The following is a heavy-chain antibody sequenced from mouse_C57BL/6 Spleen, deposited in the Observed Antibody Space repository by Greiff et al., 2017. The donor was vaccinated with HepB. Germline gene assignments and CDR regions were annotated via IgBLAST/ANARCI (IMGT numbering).Heavy chain of an antibody. CDR1: GFTFTDYY. V-gene: IGHV7-3*01. CDR3: ARLLRVGYAMDY. Sequence: DVKLVESGGGLVQPGGSLSLSCAASGFTFTDYYMSWVRQPPGKALEWLGFIRNKASGYTTEYSASVKGRFTISRDNSQSILYLQMNALRAEDSATYYCARLLRVGYAMDYWGQGTSVTVSS. CDR2: IRNKASGYTT. D-gene: IGHD1-1*01. J-gene: IGHJ4*01.